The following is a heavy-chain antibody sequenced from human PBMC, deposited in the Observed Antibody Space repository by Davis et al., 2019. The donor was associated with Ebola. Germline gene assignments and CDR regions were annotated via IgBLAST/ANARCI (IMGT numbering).Heavy chain of an antibody. D-gene: IGHD3-22*01. J-gene: IGHJ4*02. CDR2: IYPGDSDT. Sequence: GESLKIPCKASGYTFTSYWIVSVRQLPGKGLEWMGIIYPGDSDTRYSPSFLGQVIFSADKSISTAYLQWSSLKASDTATYYCARAPYYSDVSGFYVDYWGQGTLVTVSS. V-gene: IGHV5-51*01. CDR1: GYTFTSYW. CDR3: ARAPYYSDVSGFYVDY.